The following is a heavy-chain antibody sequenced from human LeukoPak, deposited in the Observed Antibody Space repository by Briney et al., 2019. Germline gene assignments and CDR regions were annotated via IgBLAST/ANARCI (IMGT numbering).Heavy chain of an antibody. D-gene: IGHD6-19*01. Sequence: PGGSLRPSCAASGFTFDDYAMHWVRQAPGKGLEWVSGISWNSGSIGYADSVKGRFTISRDNAKNSLYLQMNSLRAEDTALYYCAKAQYSSGSPFDYWGQGTLVTVSS. CDR3: AKAQYSSGSPFDY. CDR1: GFTFDDYA. CDR2: ISWNSGSI. J-gene: IGHJ4*02. V-gene: IGHV3-9*01.